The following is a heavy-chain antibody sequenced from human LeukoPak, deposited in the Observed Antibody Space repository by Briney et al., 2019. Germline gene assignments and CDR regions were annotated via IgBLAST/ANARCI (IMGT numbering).Heavy chain of an antibody. CDR2: INWNGGST. CDR3: ASLGGSGSTYYYYMDV. V-gene: IGHV3-20*04. CDR1: GFTFDDYG. Sequence: PGGSLRLSCAASGFTFDDYGMSWVRQAPGKGLEWVSGINWNGGSTGYADSVKGRFTISRDNAKNSLYLQMNSLRAEDTALYYCASLGGSGSTYYYYMDVWGKGTTVPVSS. D-gene: IGHD3-10*01. J-gene: IGHJ6*03.